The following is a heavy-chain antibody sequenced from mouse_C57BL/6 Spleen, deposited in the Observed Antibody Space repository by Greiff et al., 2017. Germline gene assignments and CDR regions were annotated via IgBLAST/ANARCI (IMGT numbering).Heavy chain of an antibody. J-gene: IGHJ4*01. CDR1: GYTFTSYW. CDR3: ARGGYYGLLYYAMDY. D-gene: IGHD1-2*01. Sequence: QVQLQQPGAELVKPGASVKLSCKASGYTFTSYWMHWVKQRPGQGLEWIGMIHPNSGSTNYNEKFKSKATLTVDKSSSTAYMQLSSLTSEDSAVYYGARGGYYGLLYYAMDYWGQGTSVTVSS. CDR2: IHPNSGST. V-gene: IGHV1-64*01.